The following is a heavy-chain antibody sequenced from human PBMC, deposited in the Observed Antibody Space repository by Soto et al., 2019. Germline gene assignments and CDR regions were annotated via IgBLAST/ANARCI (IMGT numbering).Heavy chain of an antibody. J-gene: IGHJ4*02. CDR3: AKDGLGAYSDGSYSFDY. V-gene: IGHV3-23*01. CDR2: INTSGGST. Sequence: EVQLLESGGGLVQPGGSLRLSCAASGFTFSSYAMSWVRQAPGKGLEWVSTINTSGGSTYYADSVRGRFPISRDNSKNTLYLQLNSLRAEDTAVYYCAKDGLGAYSDGSYSFDYWGQGTLVTVSS. CDR1: GFTFSSYA. D-gene: IGHD5-18*01.